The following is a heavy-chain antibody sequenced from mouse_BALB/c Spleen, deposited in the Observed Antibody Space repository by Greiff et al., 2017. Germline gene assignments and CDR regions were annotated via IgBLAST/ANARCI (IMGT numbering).Heavy chain of an antibody. J-gene: IGHJ2*01. CDR2: INPGSGGT. CDR3: ARGGIYYDYDGVDY. V-gene: IGHV1-54*03. Sequence: QVQLQQSGAELVRPGTSVKVSCKASGYAFTNYLIEWVKQRPGQGLEWIGVINPGSGGTNYNEKFKGKATLTADKSSSTAYMQLSSLTSDDSAVYFCARGGIYYDYDGVDYWGQGTTLTVSS. D-gene: IGHD2-4*01. CDR1: GYAFTNYL.